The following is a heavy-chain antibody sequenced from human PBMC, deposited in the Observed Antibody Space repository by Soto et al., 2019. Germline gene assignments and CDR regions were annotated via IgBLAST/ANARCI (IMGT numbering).Heavy chain of an antibody. V-gene: IGHV4-39*01. D-gene: IGHD3-22*01. CDR3: ARHPYDSSGYMFDY. CDR1: CGSLSSSSYY. CDR2: IHYSGST. J-gene: IGHJ4*02. Sequence: SETLSLTCPFSCGSLSSSSYYWGWIRQPPGKGLEWIGSIHYSGSTYYNPSLKSPVTISVDTSKNQFSLKLSSVTAAVTAVYYCARHPYDSSGYMFDYRGQGTLVTVSS.